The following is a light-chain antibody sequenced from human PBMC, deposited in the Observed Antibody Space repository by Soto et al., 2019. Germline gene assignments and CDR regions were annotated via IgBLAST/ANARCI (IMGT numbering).Light chain of an antibody. Sequence: EIVMTHSPATLSVSPGESATLSCRASQSISSNKLAWYQQKPGQAPRLLIYGASTRVTGIPARFSGSGSGTEFTLTISSLQSEDFAVYHCQQYYNWWTFGQGTKVDIK. J-gene: IGKJ1*01. V-gene: IGKV3-15*01. CDR1: QSISSN. CDR3: QQYYNWWT. CDR2: GAS.